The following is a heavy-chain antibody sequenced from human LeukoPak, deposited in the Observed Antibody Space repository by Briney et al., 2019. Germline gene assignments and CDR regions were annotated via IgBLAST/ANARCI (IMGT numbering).Heavy chain of an antibody. Sequence: SVKVSCKASRYTFTSYYMRWVRQAPGQGLEWMGGIIPIFGTANYAQKFQGRVTITADEATSTAYMELSSLRSEDTAVYYCARGGSRGYCSCGSCYRADYWGQVTLVTVSS. CDR2: IIPIFGTA. CDR3: ARGGSRGYCSCGSCYRADY. J-gene: IGHJ4*02. V-gene: IGHV1-69*13. CDR1: RYTFTSYY. D-gene: IGHD2-15*01.